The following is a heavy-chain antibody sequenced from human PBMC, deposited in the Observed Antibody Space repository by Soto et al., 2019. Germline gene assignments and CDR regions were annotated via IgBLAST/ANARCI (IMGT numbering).Heavy chain of an antibody. CDR3: ASHETGISDYYYGMDV. CDR2: TYYRSKWYN. CDR1: GDSVSSYSAA. Sequence: SQTLSLTCAISGDSVSSYSAAWNWIRQSPSRGLEWLGRTYYRSKWYNDYAVSVKSRVTISVDMSKNQFSLKLSSVTAADTAVYYCASHETGISDYYYGMDVWGQGTTVTVSS. D-gene: IGHD1-1*01. J-gene: IGHJ6*02. V-gene: IGHV6-1*01.